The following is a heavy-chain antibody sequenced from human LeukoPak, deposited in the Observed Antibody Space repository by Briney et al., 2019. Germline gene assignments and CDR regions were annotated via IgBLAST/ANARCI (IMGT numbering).Heavy chain of an antibody. CDR2: ISYDGSNK. CDR3: ARDQGTMTGAFDY. D-gene: IGHD3-22*01. CDR1: GFTFSSYA. J-gene: IGHJ4*02. Sequence: GRSLRLSCAASGFTFSSYAMHWVRQAPGKGLEWVAVISYDGSNKYYADSVKGRFTISRDNSKNTLSFQMGSLRAEDMAVYYCARDQGTMTGAFDYWGQGTLVTVSS. V-gene: IGHV3-30*14.